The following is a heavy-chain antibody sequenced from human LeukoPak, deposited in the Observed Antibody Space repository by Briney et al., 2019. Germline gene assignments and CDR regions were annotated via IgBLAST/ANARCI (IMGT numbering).Heavy chain of an antibody. Sequence: GGSLRLSCAASGSTFSSYGMHWVRQAPGKGLEWVAVIWYDGSNKYYADSVKGRFTISRDNSKNTLYLQMNSLRAEDTAVYYCARGTYIVATNYAFDIWGQGTMVTVSS. D-gene: IGHD5-12*01. V-gene: IGHV3-33*01. J-gene: IGHJ3*02. CDR3: ARGTYIVATNYAFDI. CDR1: GSTFSSYG. CDR2: IWYDGSNK.